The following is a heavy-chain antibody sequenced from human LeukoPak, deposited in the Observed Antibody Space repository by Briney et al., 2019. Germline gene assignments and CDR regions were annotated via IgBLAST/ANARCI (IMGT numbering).Heavy chain of an antibody. D-gene: IGHD3-22*01. Sequence: GGSLRLSCAASGFIFSSYSMNWVRQAPGKGLEWVSYISSSSSTMYYAASVKGRFSISRDNAQNSLYLQMNSLRAEDTAVYYCVRDHHRRLYDSQARDTFDIWGQGTMVTVSS. CDR2: ISSSSSTM. CDR1: GFIFSSYS. CDR3: VRDHHRRLYDSQARDTFDI. V-gene: IGHV3-48*01. J-gene: IGHJ3*02.